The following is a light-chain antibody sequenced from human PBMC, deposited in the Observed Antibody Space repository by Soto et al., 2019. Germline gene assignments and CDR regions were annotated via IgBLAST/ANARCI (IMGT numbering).Light chain of an antibody. CDR3: QQYGRSPWT. CDR2: GAS. CDR1: QSISSNY. J-gene: IGKJ1*01. Sequence: EIVLTQSPGTLSLSPGERATLSCRASQSISSNYLAWYQQKPGQAPRLLIYGASGRATGIPDRFSGSGSGTDFTLTIRRLEPEDFAVYYCQQYGRSPWTFGQGTKVEIK. V-gene: IGKV3-20*01.